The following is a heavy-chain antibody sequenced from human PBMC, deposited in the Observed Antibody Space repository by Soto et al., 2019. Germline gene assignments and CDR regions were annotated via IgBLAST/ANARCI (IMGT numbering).Heavy chain of an antibody. D-gene: IGHD6-19*01. CDR3: ARSGAGSGWL. V-gene: IGHV4-61*03. J-gene: IGHJ4*02. CDR2: ISYTGST. CDR1: GGSVSSGHYY. Sequence: QVQLQESGPGLVRPSETLSLTCTVSGGSVSSGHYYWSWSRQPPGKGLEWIGYISYTGSTNYNPSLKSRVTISVDTSKNHYSLKMNSVTAADTAVYYCARSGAGSGWLGGQGTLVTVSS.